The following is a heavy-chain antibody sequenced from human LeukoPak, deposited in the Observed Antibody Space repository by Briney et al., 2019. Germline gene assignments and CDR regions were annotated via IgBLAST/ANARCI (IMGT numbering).Heavy chain of an antibody. CDR3: ARHSSGYLSYFDY. D-gene: IGHD3-22*01. CDR2: IYYSGST. Sequence: SETLSLTCTVPGGSISSYHWSWIRQPPGKGLEWIGYIYYSGSTNYNPSLKSRVTISLVTSKNQFSLKVSSVTAADTAVYYCARHSSGYLSYFDYWGQGTLVPVSS. J-gene: IGHJ4*02. V-gene: IGHV4-59*08. CDR1: GGSISSYH.